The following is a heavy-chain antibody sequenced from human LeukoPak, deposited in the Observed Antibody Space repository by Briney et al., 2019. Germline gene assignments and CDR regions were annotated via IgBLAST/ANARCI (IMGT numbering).Heavy chain of an antibody. Sequence: GGSLRLSCAASGFTFSSYSMSWVRQAPGKGLEWVSSISSSSSYIYYADSVKGRFTISRDNSKNTLYLQMNSLRAEDTAVYYCAREVCSGGSCYFDYWGQGTLVTVSS. J-gene: IGHJ4*02. V-gene: IGHV3-21*04. D-gene: IGHD2-15*01. CDR1: GFTFSSYS. CDR2: ISSSSSYI. CDR3: AREVCSGGSCYFDY.